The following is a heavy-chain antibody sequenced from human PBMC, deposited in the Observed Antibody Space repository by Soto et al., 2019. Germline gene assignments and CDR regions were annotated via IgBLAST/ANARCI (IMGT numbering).Heavy chain of an antibody. Sequence: SETLSLTCAVSGGSISSSNWWSWVRQPPGKGLEWIGEIYHSGSTNYNPSLKSRVTISVDKSKNQFSLKLSSVTAADTAVYYCARGGSGWSRGVYYFDYWGQGTLVTVSS. D-gene: IGHD6-19*01. J-gene: IGHJ4*02. CDR3: ARGGSGWSRGVYYFDY. CDR1: GGSISSSNW. V-gene: IGHV4-4*02. CDR2: IYHSGST.